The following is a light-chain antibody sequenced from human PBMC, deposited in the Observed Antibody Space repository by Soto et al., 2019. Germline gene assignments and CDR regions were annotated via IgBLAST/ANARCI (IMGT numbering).Light chain of an antibody. CDR2: DVS. CDR1: SSDVGGYNY. Sequence: QSALTQPASVSGSPGQSITISCTGTSSDVGGYNYVSWYQQHPGKAPKVMIYDVSNRPSGVSNRFSGSKSGNTASLTISGLQAEDVAYYYCTSYTSSSTLVVFGGGTKVTVL. V-gene: IGLV2-14*01. J-gene: IGLJ2*01. CDR3: TSYTSSSTLVV.